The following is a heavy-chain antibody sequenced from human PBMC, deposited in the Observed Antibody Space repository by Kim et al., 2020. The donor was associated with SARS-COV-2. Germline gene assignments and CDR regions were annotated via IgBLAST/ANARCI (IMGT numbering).Heavy chain of an antibody. CDR2: IYYSGST. D-gene: IGHD5-18*01. Sequence: SETLSLTCTVSGGSISSYYWSWIRQPPGKGLEWIGYIYYSGSTNYNPSLKSRVTISVDTSKNQFSLKLSSVTAADTAVYYCARDGLYSYGYGGGFDYWGQGTLVTVSS. V-gene: IGHV4-59*13. CDR3: ARDGLYSYGYGGGFDY. CDR1: GGSISSYY. J-gene: IGHJ4*02.